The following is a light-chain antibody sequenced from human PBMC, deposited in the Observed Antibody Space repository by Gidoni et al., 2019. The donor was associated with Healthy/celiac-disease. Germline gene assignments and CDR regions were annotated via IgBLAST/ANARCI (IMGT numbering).Light chain of an antibody. J-gene: IGLJ2*01. CDR1: SSNIGSNT. CDR3: AAWDDSLNGPV. V-gene: IGLV1-44*01. Sequence: QSVLTQPPSASATPGQRVTISCSGSSSNIGSNTVNWYQQLPGTAPKRLIYSNNQRPSGVPDRFSGSKSGTSASLAISGLQSEDEADYYCAAWDDSLNGPVFGGGTKLTVL. CDR2: SNN.